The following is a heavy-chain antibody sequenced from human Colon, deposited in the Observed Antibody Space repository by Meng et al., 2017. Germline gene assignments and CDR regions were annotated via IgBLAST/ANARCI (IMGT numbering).Heavy chain of an antibody. D-gene: IGHD2-2*01. CDR2: INPNSGGT. CDR3: ARGYLVVVPTPPNAGY. CDR1: GYTFTDYY. J-gene: IGHJ4*02. V-gene: IGHV1-2*06. Sequence: ASVKVSCKASGYTFTDYYIHWVRQAPGQGLEWMGRINPNSGGTNYAQKFQGRVTMTRDTSISTAYMELSRLRSDDTAIYYCARGYLVVVPTPPNAGYWGQGTLVTVSS.